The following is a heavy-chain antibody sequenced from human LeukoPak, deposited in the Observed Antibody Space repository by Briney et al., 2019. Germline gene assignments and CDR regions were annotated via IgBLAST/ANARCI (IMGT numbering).Heavy chain of an antibody. D-gene: IGHD4-23*01. V-gene: IGHV3-30*04. CDR3: ARGGVSVGGNFDY. CDR1: GFTFSSYA. J-gene: IGHJ4*02. CDR2: ISYDGSNR. Sequence: GRSLRLSCAASGFTFSSYAMHWVRQAPGKGLEWVAVISYDGSNRYYADSVKGRFTISRDNSKNTLYLQMNSLRAEDTAMYYCARGGVSVGGNFDYWGQGTLVTVSS.